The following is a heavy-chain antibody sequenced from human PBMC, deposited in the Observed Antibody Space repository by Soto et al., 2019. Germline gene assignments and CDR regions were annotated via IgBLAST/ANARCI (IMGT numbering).Heavy chain of an antibody. J-gene: IGHJ6*02. Sequence: ASVKASCKASCYAFTSYGISWVRQAPEQGLEWMGCISAYNGNTNYAKKLQGRVTMTTDTATSTAYMELRSLRSDDTALYYCARDLAPAGRGAASSFGLAWDYHYGMDVCGQGTTVPVSS. CDR2: ISAYNGNT. V-gene: IGHV1-18*01. CDR3: ARDLAPAGRGAASSFGLAWDYHYGMDV. CDR1: CYAFTSYG. D-gene: IGHD6-13*01.